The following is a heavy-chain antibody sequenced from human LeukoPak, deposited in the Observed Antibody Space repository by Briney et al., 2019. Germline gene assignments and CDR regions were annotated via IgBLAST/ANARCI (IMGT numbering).Heavy chain of an antibody. V-gene: IGHV5-51*01. D-gene: IGHD5-24*01. CDR2: IYPGDSDT. CDR1: GYSFTSYW. Sequence: GESLKISCKGSGYSFTSYWIGWVCQMPGKGLEWMGIIYPGDSDTRYSPSFQGQVTISADKSISTAYLQWSSLKASDTAMYYCARGGGSVEMATITPFFYWGQGTLVTVSS. CDR3: ARGGGSVEMATITPFFY. J-gene: IGHJ4*02.